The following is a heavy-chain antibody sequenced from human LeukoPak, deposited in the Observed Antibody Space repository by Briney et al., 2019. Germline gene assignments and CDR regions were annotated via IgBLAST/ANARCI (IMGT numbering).Heavy chain of an antibody. J-gene: IGHJ4*02. CDR2: INPSGGST. D-gene: IGHD3-22*01. V-gene: IGHV1-46*01. Sequence: ASVKVSCKASGYTFTSYYMHWVRQAPGQGLEWMGIINPSGGSTSYAQKFQGRVTMTRDMSTSTVYMELSSLRSEDTAVYYCARDWVNSSGRKAAYYFDYWGQGTLVTVSS. CDR3: ARDWVNSSGRKAAYYFDY. CDR1: GYTFTSYY.